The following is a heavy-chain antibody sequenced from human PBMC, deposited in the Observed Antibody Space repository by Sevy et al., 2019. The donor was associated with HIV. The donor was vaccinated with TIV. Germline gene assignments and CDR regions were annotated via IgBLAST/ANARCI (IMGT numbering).Heavy chain of an antibody. V-gene: IGHV3-11*01. CDR2: ITVTGITI. Sequence: GGSLRLSCAASGFTFTDYYMSWIRQAPGKGLEWVSYITVTGITIYYADSVKGRFTISSDNAKNSLYLQMNSLRAEETAVYYCSRGVIEPVADVWGQGTTVTVSS. CDR3: SRGVIEPVADV. CDR1: GFTFTDYY. D-gene: IGHD2-21*01. J-gene: IGHJ6*02.